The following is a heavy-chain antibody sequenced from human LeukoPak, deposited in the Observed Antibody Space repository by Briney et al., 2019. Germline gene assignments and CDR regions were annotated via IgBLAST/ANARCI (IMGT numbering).Heavy chain of an antibody. V-gene: IGHV1-69*04. CDR1: GDTFSSSA. D-gene: IGHD6-6*01. J-gene: IGHJ4*02. CDR3: ASSSSGPTTLDY. Sequence: ASVKVSCKASGDTFSSSAISWVRQAPGQGLEWMGRIIPLLGITNYAQKFQGRVTITADESTSTAYMELSGLRSEDTAVYYCASSSSGPTTLDYWGQGTLVTVSS. CDR2: IIPLLGIT.